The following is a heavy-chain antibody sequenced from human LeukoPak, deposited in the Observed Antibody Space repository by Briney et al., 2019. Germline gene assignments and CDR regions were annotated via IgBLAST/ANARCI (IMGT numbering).Heavy chain of an antibody. CDR1: GYSFTSYW. CDR3: ARRTDEGPYYYYGMDV. V-gene: IGHV5-10-1*01. Sequence: GASLKISCKGSGYSFTSYWISWVRQMPGKGLEWMGRIDPSDSYTNYSPSFQGHVTISADKSISTAYLQWSSLKASDTAMYYCARRTDEGPYYYYGMDVWGQGTTVTVS. J-gene: IGHJ6*02. D-gene: IGHD5-24*01. CDR2: IDPSDSYT.